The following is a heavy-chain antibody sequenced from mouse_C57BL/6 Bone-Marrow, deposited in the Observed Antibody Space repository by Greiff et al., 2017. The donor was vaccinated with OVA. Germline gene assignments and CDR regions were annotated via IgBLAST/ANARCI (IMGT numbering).Heavy chain of an antibody. Sequence: EVKLMESGGGLVKPGGSLKLSCAASGFTFSSYAMSWVRQTPEKRLEWVATISDGGSYTYYPDNVKGRFTISRDNAKNNLYLQMSHLKSEDTAMYYCAREERLYYYGSSPWYFDVWGTGTTVTVSS. D-gene: IGHD1-1*01. CDR2: ISDGGSYT. V-gene: IGHV5-4*01. CDR3: AREERLYYYGSSPWYFDV. CDR1: GFTFSSYA. J-gene: IGHJ1*03.